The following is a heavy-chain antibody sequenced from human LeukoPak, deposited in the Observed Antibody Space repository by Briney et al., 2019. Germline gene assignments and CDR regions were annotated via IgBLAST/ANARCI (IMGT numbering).Heavy chain of an antibody. J-gene: IGHJ6*03. CDR1: GGSFSGYY. CDR2: INHSGST. CDR3: AKELVYDFWSGYPPDYYYYYMDV. D-gene: IGHD3-3*01. Sequence: PSETLSLTSAVYGGSFSGYYWSWIRQPPGKGLEWIGEINHSGSTNYNPSLKSRVTISVDTSKNQFSLKLSSVTAADTAVYYCAKELVYDFWSGYPPDYYYYYMDVWGKGTTVTVSS. V-gene: IGHV4-34*01.